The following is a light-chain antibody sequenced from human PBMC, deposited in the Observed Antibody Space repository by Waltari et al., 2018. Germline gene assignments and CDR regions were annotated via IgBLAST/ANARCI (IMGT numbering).Light chain of an antibody. CDR2: SAS. J-gene: IGKJ3*01. CDR3: QQYNAWPLT. Sequence: ERVMTQSPVILSVSPGERSPLSCTASQSINNNLAWYQQKPGQPPRPLIYSASTRATGIPARFSGSGSGTQCTLTISSLQSEDFAVYFCQQYNAWPLTFGPGTKVHIK. V-gene: IGKV3-15*01. CDR1: QSINNN.